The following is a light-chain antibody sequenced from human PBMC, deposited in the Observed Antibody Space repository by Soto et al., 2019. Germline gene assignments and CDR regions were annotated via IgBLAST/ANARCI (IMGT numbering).Light chain of an antibody. Sequence: EILMTHSPATLFVSPGERATRSCRASQSVSSNLAWSQQKTGQAPRLLIYGASTRATGIPARFSGSGSGTELTLTISSLQSEDFAVYYCQQYNNWPPITCGQGTRLEI. V-gene: IGKV3-15*01. CDR3: QQYNNWPPIT. J-gene: IGKJ5*01. CDR2: GAS. CDR1: QSVSSN.